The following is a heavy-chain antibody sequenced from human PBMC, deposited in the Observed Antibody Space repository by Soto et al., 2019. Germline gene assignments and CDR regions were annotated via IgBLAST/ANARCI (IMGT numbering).Heavy chain of an antibody. J-gene: IGHJ4*02. CDR1: GGSVSSGSYY. D-gene: IGHD4-4*01. V-gene: IGHV4-61*01. CDR3: AAVDYSQTFDY. Sequence: SETLSLTCTVSGGSVSSGSYYWSWIRQPPGKGLEWIGYIYYSGSTNYNPSLKSRVTISVDTSKNQFSLKLSSVTAADTAVYYCAAVDYSQTFDYWGQGTLVTVSS. CDR2: IYYSGST.